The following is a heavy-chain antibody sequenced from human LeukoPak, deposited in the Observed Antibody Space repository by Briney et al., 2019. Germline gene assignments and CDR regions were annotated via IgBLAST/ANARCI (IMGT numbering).Heavy chain of an antibody. CDR1: GFTFSSYS. Sequence: MSGGSLRLSCAASGFTFSSYSMNWVRQAPGKGLEWVSSISSRSSYIDYADSLKGRFTISRDNAKNSLYLQMNSLRAEDTAVYYCARGKEPVAGSLSHFDYWGQGTLVTVSS. J-gene: IGHJ4*02. D-gene: IGHD6-19*01. V-gene: IGHV3-21*01. CDR2: ISSRSSYI. CDR3: ARGKEPVAGSLSHFDY.